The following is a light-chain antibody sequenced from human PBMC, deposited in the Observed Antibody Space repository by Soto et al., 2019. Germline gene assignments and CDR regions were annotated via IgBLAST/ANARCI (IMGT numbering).Light chain of an antibody. CDR2: SNY. CDR1: RSNIGSNG. J-gene: IGLJ3*02. V-gene: IGLV1-44*01. Sequence: QSVLTQPPSTSGTPGQRVTIPCSGSRSNIGSNGVAWYQHLPGTAPKLLIYSNYQRPSVVPDRFSGSKSGTSASLAINGLQSEDEADYYCSVWDDSLNGWVFGGGTKLTVL. CDR3: SVWDDSLNGWV.